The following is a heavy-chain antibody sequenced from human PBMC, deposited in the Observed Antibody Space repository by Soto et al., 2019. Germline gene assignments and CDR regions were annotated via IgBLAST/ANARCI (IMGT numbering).Heavy chain of an antibody. CDR2: MNPNSNNT. CDR1: GYTFASYD. Sequence: QVQLVQSGAEVKTPGASVKVSCKASGYTFASYDINWVRQAPGQGLEWMGWMNPNSNNTGYAQKFQGRLTMTRDIALSIAHMELSSLRNEDTAVYYCARSDGYHFNWLDSWGQGTLVTVSA. J-gene: IGHJ5*01. D-gene: IGHD2-21*01. V-gene: IGHV1-8*01. CDR3: ARSDGYHFNWLDS.